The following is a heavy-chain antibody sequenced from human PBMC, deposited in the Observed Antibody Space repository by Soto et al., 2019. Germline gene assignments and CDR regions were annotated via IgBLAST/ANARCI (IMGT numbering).Heavy chain of an antibody. CDR3: ARVKQLVPWYFDL. J-gene: IGHJ2*01. Sequence: QLQLQESGSGLVKPSQTLSLTCAVSGVSVSSGGFPWSWIRQPPGKGLEWIGYIYHGETTYYNPSLKRRVTMSIDKSKNQFSLRLTSVTAADPAVYYCARVKQLVPWYFDLWGRGTVVSVSS. CDR1: GVSVSSGGFP. CDR2: IYHGETT. D-gene: IGHD6-6*01. V-gene: IGHV4-30-2*01.